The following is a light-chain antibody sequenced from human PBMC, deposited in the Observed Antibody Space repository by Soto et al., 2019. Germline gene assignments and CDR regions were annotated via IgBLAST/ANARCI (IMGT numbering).Light chain of an antibody. Sequence: QSVLTQPASVSESPGRSITIYCTGTSSDVGGYKYVSWYQQHPGKAPKLMIYEVSTRPSGVSNRFSGSKSGNMASLTISGLQAEDEADYYCSSYALLFGTGTKVTVL. CDR2: EVS. V-gene: IGLV2-14*01. CDR1: SSDVGGYKY. J-gene: IGLJ1*01. CDR3: SSYALL.